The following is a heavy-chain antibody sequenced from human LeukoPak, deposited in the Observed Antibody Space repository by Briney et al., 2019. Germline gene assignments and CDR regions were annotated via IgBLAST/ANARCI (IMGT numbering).Heavy chain of an antibody. V-gene: IGHV1-24*01. Sequence: ASVKVSCKVSGYTLTELSMHWVRQAPGKGLEWMGGFDPEDGETIYAQKFQGRVTMTEDTSTDTAYMELSSLRSEDTAVYYCATGREWLSYFDYWGQGTLVTVSS. D-gene: IGHD3-3*01. CDR2: FDPEDGET. J-gene: IGHJ4*02. CDR1: GYTLTELS. CDR3: ATGREWLSYFDY.